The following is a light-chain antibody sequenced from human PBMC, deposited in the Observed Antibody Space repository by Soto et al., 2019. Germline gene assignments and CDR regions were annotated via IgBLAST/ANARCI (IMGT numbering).Light chain of an antibody. CDR3: QQYANSPFT. J-gene: IGKJ2*01. CDR2: GAS. CDR1: RIVDTNS. Sequence: EMLLTQSPGTRPLSPGERATLSCRASRIVDTNSLVWYLQKLGQVPRPLIYGASTRATGIPDRFSGSGSGTDFTLTISRLQPEDFAVYYCQQYANSPFTFGQGTKLEIK. V-gene: IGKV3-20*01.